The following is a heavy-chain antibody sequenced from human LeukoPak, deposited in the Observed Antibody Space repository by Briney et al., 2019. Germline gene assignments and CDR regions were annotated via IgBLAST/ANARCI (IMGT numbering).Heavy chain of an antibody. CDR3: AKWGDYDILTGYYDSDY. D-gene: IGHD3-9*01. V-gene: IGHV3-23*01. CDR2: IGGRDGGT. J-gene: IGHJ4*01. CDR1: GFIFSNYA. Sequence: GGSLRLSCAASGFIFSNYAMSWVRQAPGKGLEWVSAIGGRDGGTYYADSVKGRFTVSRDDPKNTLYLQMNTLRVEDTAVYYCAKWGDYDILTGYYDSDYWGQGTLVTVSS.